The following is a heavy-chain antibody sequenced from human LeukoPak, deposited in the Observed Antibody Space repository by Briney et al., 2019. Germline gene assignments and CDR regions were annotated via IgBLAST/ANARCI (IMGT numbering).Heavy chain of an antibody. J-gene: IGHJ4*02. CDR3: ARESRAPRDY. CDR1: GFTFSSYS. CDR2: ISSSSSYI. Sequence: GGSLRLSCAASGFTFSSYSMNWVRQAPGKGLEWVSSISSSSSYIYYADSVKGRFTISRNNAKNSLYLQMNSRRAEDTAVYYCARESRAPRDYWGQGTLVTVSS. V-gene: IGHV3-21*01.